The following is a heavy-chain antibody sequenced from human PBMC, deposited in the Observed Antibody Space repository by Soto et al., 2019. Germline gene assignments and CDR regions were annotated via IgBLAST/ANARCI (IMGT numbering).Heavy chain of an antibody. D-gene: IGHD5-18*01. J-gene: IGHJ6*02. CDR3: TTNTERVYYYYYYGMDV. Sequence: PGGSLRLSCAASGFTFSNALMSWVRQAPGKGLEWVGRIKSKTDGGTTDYAAPVKGRFTISRDDSKNTLYLQMNSLKTEETAVYYCTTNTERVYYYYYYGMDVWGQGSTVTFYS. CDR2: IKSKTDGGTT. V-gene: IGHV3-15*01. CDR1: GFTFSNAL.